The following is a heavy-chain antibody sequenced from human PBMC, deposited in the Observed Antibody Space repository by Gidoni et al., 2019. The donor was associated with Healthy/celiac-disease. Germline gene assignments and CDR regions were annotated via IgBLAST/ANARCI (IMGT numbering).Heavy chain of an antibody. V-gene: IGHV4-34*01. CDR1: GGSFSGYY. J-gene: IGHJ6*03. CDR2: INHSGST. D-gene: IGHD3-10*01. Sequence: QVQLQQWGAGLLKPSETLSLTCAVYGGSFSGYYWSWIRQPPGKGLEWIGEINHSGSTNYNPSLKSRVTISVDTSKNQFSLKLSSVTAADTAVYYCARAPPRGYYYYYYMDVWGKGTTVTVSS. CDR3: ARAPPRGYYYYYYMDV.